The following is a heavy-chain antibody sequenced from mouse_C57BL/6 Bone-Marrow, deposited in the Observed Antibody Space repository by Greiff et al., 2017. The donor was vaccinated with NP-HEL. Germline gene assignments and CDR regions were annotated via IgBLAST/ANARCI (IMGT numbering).Heavy chain of an antibody. Sequence: VQLQQSWAELVKPGAAVIMSCKASGYTITTCPREWRKPSHRNCLAWIGSFHPYNDDNKYNEKFKGKATLTVEKSSSTVYLDLSRLTSDDSAVYYCARRSNFDYAMDYWGQGTSVTVSS. CDR1: GYTITTCP. CDR3: ARRSNFDYAMDY. V-gene: IGHV1-47*01. D-gene: IGHD1-1*01. CDR2: FHPYNDDN. J-gene: IGHJ4*01.